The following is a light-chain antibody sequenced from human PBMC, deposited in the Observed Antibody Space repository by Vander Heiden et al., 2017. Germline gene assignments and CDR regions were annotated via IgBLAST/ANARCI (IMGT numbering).Light chain of an antibody. V-gene: IGLV4-69*01. J-gene: IGLJ3*02. CDR3: QTWGTGIQV. CDR2: LNSDGSH. CDR1: SGHSSYA. Sequence: QLVLTQSPSASASLGASVKLTCTLSSGHSSYAIGWHQQQPEKGPRDLMKLNSDGSHSKGDGIPDRFSGSSSGAERYLTISSLQSEDEADYYCQTWGTGIQVFGGGTKLTVL.